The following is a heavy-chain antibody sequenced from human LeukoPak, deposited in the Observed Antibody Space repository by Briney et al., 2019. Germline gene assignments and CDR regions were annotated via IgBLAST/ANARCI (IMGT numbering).Heavy chain of an antibody. V-gene: IGHV3-21*01. CDR2: ISSSSSYI. D-gene: IGHD5-12*01. Sequence: PGGSLRLSCAASGFTFSSYSMNWVRQAPGKGLEWVSSISSSSSYIYYADSVKGRFTISRDNAKNSLYLQMNSLRAEDTAVYYCARDRSGYDSNYYYYYYGMDVWGQGTTVTVSS. J-gene: IGHJ6*02. CDR1: GFTFSSYS. CDR3: ARDRSGYDSNYYYYYYGMDV.